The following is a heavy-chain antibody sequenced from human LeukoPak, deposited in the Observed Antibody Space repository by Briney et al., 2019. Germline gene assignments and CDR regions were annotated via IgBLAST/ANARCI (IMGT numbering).Heavy chain of an antibody. CDR3: ARLFGEPAAIIDS. J-gene: IGHJ4*02. Sequence: KSSETLSLTCAVYGGTFSGYSWSWIRQPPGKRLEWIGEINHSGTTNYNPSLRSRVTISADTSKNQFSLRLSSVTAADAAVYYCARLFGEPAAIIDSWGRGTLVIVSS. CDR1: GGTFSGYS. D-gene: IGHD2-2*01. CDR2: INHSGTT. V-gene: IGHV4-34*08.